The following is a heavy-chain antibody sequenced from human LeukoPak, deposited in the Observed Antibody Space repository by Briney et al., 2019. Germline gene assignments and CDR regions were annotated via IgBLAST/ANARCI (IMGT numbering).Heavy chain of an antibody. Sequence: GGSLRLSCAASGFTFSSYSMNWVRQAPGKGLEWVSYISSSSSTIYYADSVKGRFTISRDNSKSTLYIQMNSLRAEDTAVYYCARAKPKNMVRGLIMRRESRYYFDYWGQGTLVTVSS. J-gene: IGHJ4*02. CDR2: ISSSSSTI. CDR1: GFTFSSYS. V-gene: IGHV3-48*01. D-gene: IGHD3-10*01. CDR3: ARAKPKNMVRGLIMRRESRYYFDY.